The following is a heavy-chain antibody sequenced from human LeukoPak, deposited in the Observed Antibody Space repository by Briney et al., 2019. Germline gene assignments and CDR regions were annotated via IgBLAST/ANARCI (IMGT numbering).Heavy chain of an antibody. Sequence: GGSRRLSCAASGFTFSSYWMSWVRQAPGKGLEWVANIKQDGSEKKYVASLKGRFTISRDNAKNSLSLQMNSLRAEDTAVYYCARGDYADYEWGQGTLVTVSS. D-gene: IGHD4-17*01. CDR1: GFTFSSYW. CDR3: ARGDYADYE. J-gene: IGHJ4*02. V-gene: IGHV3-7*04. CDR2: IKQDGSEK.